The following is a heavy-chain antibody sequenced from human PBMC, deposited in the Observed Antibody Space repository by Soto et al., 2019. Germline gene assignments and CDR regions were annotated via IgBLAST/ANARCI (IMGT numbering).Heavy chain of an antibody. CDR2: TYYRSKWYN. CDR3: ARGGRGLSRGCYSSYGMDV. CDR1: GDSVSSNSAA. D-gene: IGHD3-10*01. J-gene: IGHJ6*02. V-gene: IGHV6-1*01. Sequence: SQTLSLTCAISGDSVSSNSAAWNWIRQSPSRGLEWLGRTYYRSKWYNDYAVSVKSRITINPDTSKNQFSLQLNSVTPEDTAVYYCARGGRGLSRGCYSSYGMDVWGQGTTVTASS.